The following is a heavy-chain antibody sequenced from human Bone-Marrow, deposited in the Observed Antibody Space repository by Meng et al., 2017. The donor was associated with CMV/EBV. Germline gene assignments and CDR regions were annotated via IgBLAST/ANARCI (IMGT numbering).Heavy chain of an antibody. V-gene: IGHV4-39*07. D-gene: IGHD2-2*01. CDR3: ARGDCSSTSCYAYYYYGMDV. J-gene: IGHJ6*02. CDR1: GDSISSGHYY. CDR2: INHSGST. Sequence: GSLRLSCTVSGDSISSGHYYWSWIRQPLGKGLEWIGEINHSGSTNYNPSLKSRVTISVDTSKNQFSLKLSSVTAADTAVYYCARGDCSSTSCYAYYYYGMDVWGQGTTVTVSS.